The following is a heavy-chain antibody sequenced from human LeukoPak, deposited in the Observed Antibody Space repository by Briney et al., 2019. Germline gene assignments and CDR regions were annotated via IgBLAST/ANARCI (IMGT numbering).Heavy chain of an antibody. CDR1: GGSISSSSYY. CDR2: IYYSGST. Sequence: SETLSLTCTVSGGSISSSSYYWGWIRQPPGKGLEWIGSIYYSGSTYYNPSLKSRVTISVDTSKNQFSLKLSSVTAADTAVYYCAGAPRFSWFDPGAREPWSPSPQ. CDR3: AGAPRFSWFDP. V-gene: IGHV4-39*07. J-gene: IGHJ5*02.